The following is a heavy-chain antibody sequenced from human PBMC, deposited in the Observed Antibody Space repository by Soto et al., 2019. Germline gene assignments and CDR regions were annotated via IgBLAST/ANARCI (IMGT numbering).Heavy chain of an antibody. CDR3: SDWRAGGPVNLDH. CDR2: IDVLDGA. V-gene: IGHV3-23*01. D-gene: IGHD2-15*01. CDR1: GLSLNNYA. J-gene: IGHJ4*02. Sequence: EVQILESGGDLVQPGGSLRRSFVVSGLSLNNYAIAWVRHAPGKGLEFVSTIDVLDGAWYSDSVRGRLAISRDVSRNTVYLQMSSLRVEDTAIYFCSDWRAGGPVNLDHWGPGTRVTVSS.